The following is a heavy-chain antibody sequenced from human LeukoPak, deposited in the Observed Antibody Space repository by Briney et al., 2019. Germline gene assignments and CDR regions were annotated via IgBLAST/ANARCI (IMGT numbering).Heavy chain of an antibody. CDR2: INHSGST. CDR3: ARAGTNLGDYDY. J-gene: IGHJ4*02. CDR1: GGSFSGYY. V-gene: IGHV4-34*01. D-gene: IGHD4-17*01. Sequence: SETLSHTCAVYGGSFSGYYWSWIRQPPGKGLEWIGEINHSGSTNYNPSLKSRVTISVDTSKNQFSLKLSSVTAADTAVYYCARAGTNLGDYDYWGQGTLVTVSS.